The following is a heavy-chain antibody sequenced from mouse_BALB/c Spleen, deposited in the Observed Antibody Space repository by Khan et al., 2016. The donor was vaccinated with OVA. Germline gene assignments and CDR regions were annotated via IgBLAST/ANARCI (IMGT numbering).Heavy chain of an antibody. J-gene: IGHJ3*01. Sequence: QVQLKQSGPGLVQPSQSLSITCTVSGFSLTTYGVHWVRQSPGKGLEWLGVIWSGGNTDYNAPFISRLTISQDNSKSQVVFKMHSLQADDTAVCYCARHSYRYDFTYWGQGTLVTVSA. V-gene: IGHV2-2*01. CDR1: GFSLTTYG. CDR3: ARHSYRYDFTY. D-gene: IGHD2-12*01. CDR2: IWSGGNT.